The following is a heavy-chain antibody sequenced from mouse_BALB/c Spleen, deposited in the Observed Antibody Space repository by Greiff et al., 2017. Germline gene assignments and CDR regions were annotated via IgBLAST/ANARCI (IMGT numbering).Heavy chain of an antibody. V-gene: IGHV1S137*01. CDR3: ARWLRRGWYFDV. D-gene: IGHD2-2*01. CDR1: GYTFTDYA. Sequence: QVQLQQSGAELVRPGVSVKISCKGSGYTFTDYAMHWVKQSHAKSLEWIGVISTYYGDASYNQKFKGKATMTVDKSSSTAYMELARLTSEDSAIYYCARWLRRGWYFDVWGAGTTVTVSS. J-gene: IGHJ1*01. CDR2: ISTYYGDA.